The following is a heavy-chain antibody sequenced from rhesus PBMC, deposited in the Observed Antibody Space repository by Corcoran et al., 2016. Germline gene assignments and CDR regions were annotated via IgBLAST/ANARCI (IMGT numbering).Heavy chain of an antibody. V-gene: IGHV4-76*01. CDR1: GDSISGGYD. J-gene: IGHJ4*01. D-gene: IGHD4-23*01. CDR3: ARENTVKGFDY. CDR2: IYGSRGLT. Sequence: QVQLQKSGPGVVKPSENLPLTCAVSGDSISGGYDWSWSRQPTGKGLEWSGDIYGSRGLTDSGPAVRNRVTISNDASKNQFYLKLRSGAAADTAVYYCARENTVKGFDYWGQGVLVTVSS.